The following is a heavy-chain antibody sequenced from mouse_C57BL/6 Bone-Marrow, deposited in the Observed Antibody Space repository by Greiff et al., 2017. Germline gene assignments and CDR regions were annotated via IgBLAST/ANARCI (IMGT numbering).Heavy chain of an antibody. CDR1: GYTFTSYW. CDR3: ARGCNYYWYFDV. J-gene: IGHJ1*03. Sequence: QVQLKQPGAELVKPGASVKVSCKASGYTFTSYWMHWVKQRPGQGLEWIGRIHPSDSDTNYNQKFKGKATLTVDKSSSTAYMQLSSLTSEDSAVDYCARGCNYYWYFDVWGTGTTVTVSS. V-gene: IGHV1-74*01. CDR2: IHPSDSDT. D-gene: IGHD2-1*01.